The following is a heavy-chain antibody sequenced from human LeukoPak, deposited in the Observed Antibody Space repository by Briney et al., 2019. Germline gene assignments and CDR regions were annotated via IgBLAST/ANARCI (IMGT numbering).Heavy chain of an antibody. J-gene: IGHJ3*02. CDR3: ARLAFYDSSGYYYAFDI. Sequence: SPTLSLTCTVSGGSISSGGYYWSWIRQHPGQGLEWIGYIYYSGSTYYNPSLKSRVTISVDTSKNQFSLKLSSVTAADTAVYYCARLAFYDSSGYYYAFDIWGQGTMVTVSS. V-gene: IGHV4-31*03. D-gene: IGHD3-22*01. CDR1: GGSISSGGYY. CDR2: IYYSGST.